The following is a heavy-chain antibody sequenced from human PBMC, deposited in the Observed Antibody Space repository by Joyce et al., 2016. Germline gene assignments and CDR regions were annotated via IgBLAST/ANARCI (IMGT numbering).Heavy chain of an antibody. D-gene: IGHD3-22*01. V-gene: IGHV1-69*12. CDR3: ATDFESTGYLPFDI. CDR1: GGTFRSYG. CDR2: IIPMYLTP. Sequence: QVQLVQSGAEVKRPGSSVRVSCKASGGTFRSYGISWVRQAPGQGLEWMGRIIPMYLTPTYAQKFRGRVTVTADESTRTAYMELSNLRSEDTAVYYCATDFESTGYLPFDIWGQGTTITVSS. J-gene: IGHJ3*02.